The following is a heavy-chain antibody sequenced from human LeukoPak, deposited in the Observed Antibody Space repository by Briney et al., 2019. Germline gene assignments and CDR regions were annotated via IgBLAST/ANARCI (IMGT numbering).Heavy chain of an antibody. CDR1: GFTVSSNY. CDR3: ARVIVGGIPGAFGI. CDR2: IYSGGST. V-gene: IGHV3-53*01. D-gene: IGHD1-26*01. J-gene: IGHJ3*02. Sequence: PGGSLRLSCAASGFTVSSNYMSWVRQAPGKGLEWVSVIYSGGSTYYADSVKGRFIISRDNSKNTLYLQMNSLRVEDTAVYYCARVIVGGIPGAFGIWGQGTMVTVSS.